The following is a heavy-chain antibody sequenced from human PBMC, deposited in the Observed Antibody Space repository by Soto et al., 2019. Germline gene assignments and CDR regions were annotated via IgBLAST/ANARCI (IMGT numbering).Heavy chain of an antibody. CDR2: IYSGGST. Sequence: GGSLRLSCAASGFTVSSNYMSWVRQAPGKGLEWVSVIYSGGSTYYADSVKGRFTISRDNSKNTLYLQMNSLRAEDTAVYYCAGEGRHCSGGSCYIDYWGQGTLVTVSS. J-gene: IGHJ4*02. V-gene: IGHV3-53*01. CDR1: GFTVSSNY. CDR3: AGEGRHCSGGSCYIDY. D-gene: IGHD2-15*01.